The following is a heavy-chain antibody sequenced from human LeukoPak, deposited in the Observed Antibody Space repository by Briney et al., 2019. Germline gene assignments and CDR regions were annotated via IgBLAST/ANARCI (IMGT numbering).Heavy chain of an antibody. J-gene: IGHJ5*02. CDR3: AREGDYRGDWFDP. Sequence: ASVTVSCKASGYTFTGYYMHWVRQAPGQGLEWMGWINPNSGGTNYAQKFQGRVTMTRDTSISTAYMELSRLRSDDTAVYYCAREGDYRGDWFDPWGQGTLVTVSS. CDR2: INPNSGGT. V-gene: IGHV1-2*02. CDR1: GYTFTGYY. D-gene: IGHD3-16*01.